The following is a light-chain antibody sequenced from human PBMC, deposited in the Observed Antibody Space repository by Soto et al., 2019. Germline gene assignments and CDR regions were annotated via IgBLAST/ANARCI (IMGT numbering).Light chain of an antibody. V-gene: IGKV4-1*01. CDR1: QRVLFIPSNQNY. Sequence: DIVMTQSPDSLAVSLGERATINCQSSQRVLFIPSNQNYIAWYQKKPGQPPKLLFYWASTRASGVPDRFPGSGSCTEFTPTISSLQAADVAVYYCQQYHGSIPGTFGPGTKV. CDR3: QQYHGSIPGT. CDR2: WAS. J-gene: IGKJ3*01.